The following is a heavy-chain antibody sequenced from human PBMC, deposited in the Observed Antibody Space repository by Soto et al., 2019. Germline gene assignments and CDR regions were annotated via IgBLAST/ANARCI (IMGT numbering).Heavy chain of an antibody. CDR2: FDPEDGET. D-gene: IGHD5-18*01. V-gene: IGHV1-24*01. CDR1: GYTLTELS. J-gene: IGHJ4*02. CDR3: ATVLRRSLDTAMAGGDY. Sequence: QVQLVQSGAEVKKPGASVKVSCKVSGYTLTELSMHWVRQAPGKGLEWMGGFDPEDGETIYAQKFQGRVTMTEDTSTYPAYMELSSLRSEDPAVYYCATVLRRSLDTAMAGGDYWGQGTLVTVSS.